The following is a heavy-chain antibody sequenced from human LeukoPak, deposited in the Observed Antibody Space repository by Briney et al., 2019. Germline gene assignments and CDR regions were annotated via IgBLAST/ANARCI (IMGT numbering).Heavy chain of an antibody. J-gene: IGHJ5*02. CDR3: ARDMLGYCSSTSCYRPYNWFDP. CDR2: ISAYNGNT. D-gene: IGHD2-2*01. Sequence: ASVKVSCKASGYTFTSYGISWVRQAPGQGLEWMGCISAYNGNTNYAQKLQGRVTMTTDTSTSTAYMELRSLRSDDTAVYYCARDMLGYCSSTSCYRPYNWFDPWGQGTLVTVSS. V-gene: IGHV1-18*01. CDR1: GYTFTSYG.